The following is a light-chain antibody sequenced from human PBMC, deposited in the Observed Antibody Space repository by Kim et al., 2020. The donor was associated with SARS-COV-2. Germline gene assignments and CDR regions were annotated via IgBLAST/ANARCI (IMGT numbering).Light chain of an antibody. CDR2: GAS. Sequence: PGAPAIRSCRASQSLVSNYFAWYQQKPGQAPRLLIYGASNRVTAIPDRFSGSGSGTDFTLTISRLEPEDFAVYYCQQYGSSPLYSFGQGTKLEI. V-gene: IGKV3-20*01. CDR3: QQYGSSPLYS. CDR1: QSLVSNY. J-gene: IGKJ2*03.